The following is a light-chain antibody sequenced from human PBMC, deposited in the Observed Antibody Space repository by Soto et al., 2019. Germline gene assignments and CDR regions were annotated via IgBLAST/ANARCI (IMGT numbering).Light chain of an antibody. Sequence: EIVMTQSPATLSVSPGDRATLSCRASQSVSSKLAWYQQKPGQAPRVLIYGASTRATGIPARFSGSGSGTEFTLTISSLQSEDFAVYYCQQYNDWPPTWTFGQGTKV. J-gene: IGKJ1*01. CDR2: GAS. V-gene: IGKV3-15*01. CDR3: QQYNDWPPTWT. CDR1: QSVSSK.